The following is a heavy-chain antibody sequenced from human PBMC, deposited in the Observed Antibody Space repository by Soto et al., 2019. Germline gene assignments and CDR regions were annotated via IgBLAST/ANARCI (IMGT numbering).Heavy chain of an antibody. V-gene: IGHV3-11*05. Sequence: QVQLEESGGGLVKPGGSLRLSCAASGFTFSAFYMSWLRQAPNKGLEYISYISSSGTSANYADSVKGRFTISRDNAKNSLNLQMNSLRAEDTAVYYCARDRGAVTGQYFDYWGQGALVTVSS. CDR3: ARDRGAVTGQYFDY. J-gene: IGHJ4*02. D-gene: IGHD6-19*01. CDR2: ISSSGTSA. CDR1: GFTFSAFY.